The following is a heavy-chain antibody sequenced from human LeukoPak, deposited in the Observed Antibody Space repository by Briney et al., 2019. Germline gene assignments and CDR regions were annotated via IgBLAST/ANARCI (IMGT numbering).Heavy chain of an antibody. Sequence: ASVKVSCKVSGYTLTELSMHWVRQAPGKGLEWMGGFDPEDGETIYAQKFQGRVTMTEDTSTDTAYMELSSLRSEDTAVYYCATAGLFGEIHGYWGQGTLVTVSS. J-gene: IGHJ4*02. CDR2: FDPEDGET. CDR1: GYTLTELS. CDR3: ATAGLFGEIHGY. D-gene: IGHD3-10*02. V-gene: IGHV1-24*01.